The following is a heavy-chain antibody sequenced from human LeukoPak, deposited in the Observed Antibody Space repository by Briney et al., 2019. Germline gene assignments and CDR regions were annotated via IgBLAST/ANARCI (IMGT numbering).Heavy chain of an antibody. V-gene: IGHV3-53*01. Sequence: GGSLRLSCAASGFTVSSNYMSWVRQAPGKGLEWVSVIYSGGSTYYADSVKGRFTISGDNSKNTLYLQMNSLRAEDTAVYYCARDTRYFDWLLTSYGMDVWGQGTTVTVSS. CDR3: ARDTRYFDWLLTSYGMDV. CDR2: IYSGGST. CDR1: GFTVSSNY. D-gene: IGHD3-9*01. J-gene: IGHJ6*02.